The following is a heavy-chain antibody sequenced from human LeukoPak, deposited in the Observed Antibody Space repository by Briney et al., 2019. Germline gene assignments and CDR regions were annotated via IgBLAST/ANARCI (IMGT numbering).Heavy chain of an antibody. CDR1: GGSISSGDYY. J-gene: IGHJ5*02. Sequence: PSQTLSLTCTVSGGSISSGDYYWSWIRQPPGKGLEWIAYMYYSGSTYYNPSLKSRVTMSADTSKNQLSLKLSSVTAADTAVYCCAGPYYYDSRIDPWGQGILVTVSS. CDR3: AGPYYYDSRIDP. D-gene: IGHD3-22*01. CDR2: MYYSGST. V-gene: IGHV4-30-4*01.